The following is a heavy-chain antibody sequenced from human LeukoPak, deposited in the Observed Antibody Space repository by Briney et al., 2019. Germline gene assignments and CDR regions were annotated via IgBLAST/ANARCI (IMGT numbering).Heavy chain of an antibody. J-gene: IGHJ4*02. Sequence: QPGRSLRLSCAASGFTFSSYAMHWVRQAPGKGLEWVAVISYDGSNKYYADSVKGRFTISRDNSKNTLYLQMNGLKTEDTAVYYCAREGSIVARTDYWGQGALVIVSS. D-gene: IGHD3-16*02. CDR2: ISYDGSNK. V-gene: IGHV3-30-3*01. CDR1: GFTFSSYA. CDR3: AREGSIVARTDY.